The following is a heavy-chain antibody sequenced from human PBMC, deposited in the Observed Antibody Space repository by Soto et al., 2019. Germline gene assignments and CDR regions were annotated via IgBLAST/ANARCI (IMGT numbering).Heavy chain of an antibody. Sequence: GASVKVSCKASGGTFSSYAISWVRQAPGQGLEWMGGIIPIFGTANYAQKFQGRVTITADESTSTAYMELSSLRSEDTAVYYCARGRKRWELIHYYYGMDVWGQGTTVTVSS. CDR1: GGTFSSYA. D-gene: IGHD1-26*01. CDR3: ARGRKRWELIHYYYGMDV. CDR2: IIPIFGTA. V-gene: IGHV1-69*13. J-gene: IGHJ6*02.